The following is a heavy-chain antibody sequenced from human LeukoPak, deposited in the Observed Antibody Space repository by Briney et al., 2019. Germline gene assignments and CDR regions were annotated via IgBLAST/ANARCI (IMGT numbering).Heavy chain of an antibody. Sequence: ASVKVSCKVSGYTLTELSMHWVRQAPGKGLEWMGGFDPEDGETIYAQKFQGRATMTTDTSTSTAYMELRSLRSDDTAVYYCARDPYGDYVDYWGQGTLVTVSS. D-gene: IGHD4-17*01. CDR3: ARDPYGDYVDY. CDR1: GYTLTELS. CDR2: FDPEDGET. J-gene: IGHJ4*02. V-gene: IGHV1-24*01.